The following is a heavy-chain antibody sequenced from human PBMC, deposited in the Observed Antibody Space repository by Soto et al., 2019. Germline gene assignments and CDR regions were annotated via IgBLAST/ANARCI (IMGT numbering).Heavy chain of an antibody. CDR1: GFSLSTSGVG. V-gene: IGHV2-5*02. CDR2: IYWDDDK. Sequence: QITLKESGPTLVKPTQTLTLTCTFSGFSLSTSGVGVGWIRQPPGKALEWLALIYWDDDKRYSPSLKSRLTITKAPSKNHAVLTSTNMDPVDTATYYCAHGGSTMTTAYFDYWGQGTLVTVSS. CDR3: AHGGSTMTTAYFDY. J-gene: IGHJ4*02. D-gene: IGHD4-17*01.